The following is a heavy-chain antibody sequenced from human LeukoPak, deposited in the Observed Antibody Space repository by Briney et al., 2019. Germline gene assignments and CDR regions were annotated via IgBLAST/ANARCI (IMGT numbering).Heavy chain of an antibody. V-gene: IGHV3-23*01. D-gene: IGHD1-26*01. CDR1: GFTLSTYA. CDR3: AKLVGAISFGEYYFDY. J-gene: IGHJ4*02. Sequence: GGSLRLSCTASGFTLSTYAMSWVRQAPGKGLEWVSLISGSGGSTYYADSVKGRFTISRDNSKNTLYLQMNSLRAEDTAVYYCAKLVGAISFGEYYFDYWGQGTLVTVSS. CDR2: ISGSGGST.